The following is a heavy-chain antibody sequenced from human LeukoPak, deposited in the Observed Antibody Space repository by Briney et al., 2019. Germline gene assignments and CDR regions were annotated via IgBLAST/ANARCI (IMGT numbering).Heavy chain of an antibody. J-gene: IGHJ6*03. Sequence: GASVKVSCKASGYTFTSYDINWVRQATGQGLEWMGGIIPIFGTANYAQKFQGRVTITADKSTSTAYMELSSLRSEDTAVYYCARAYRRITGTTRPHYYYYYMDVWGKGATVTVSS. V-gene: IGHV1-69*06. CDR3: ARAYRRITGTTRPHYYYYYMDV. CDR1: GYTFTSYD. CDR2: IIPIFGTA. D-gene: IGHD1-7*01.